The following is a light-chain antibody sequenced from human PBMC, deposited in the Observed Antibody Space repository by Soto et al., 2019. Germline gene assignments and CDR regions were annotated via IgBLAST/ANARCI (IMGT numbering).Light chain of an antibody. CDR2: DVS. V-gene: IGLV2-14*03. Sequence: QAASVSGSPGQSITISCTGTSNDIGAYNYVSWYQQHPGKAPKLMIYDVSNRPSGLSNRFSGSKSGNTASLTISGLQAEDEADYYCSSYTSSSLYVFGTGTKLTVL. CDR3: SSYTSSSLYV. CDR1: SNDIGAYNY. J-gene: IGLJ1*01.